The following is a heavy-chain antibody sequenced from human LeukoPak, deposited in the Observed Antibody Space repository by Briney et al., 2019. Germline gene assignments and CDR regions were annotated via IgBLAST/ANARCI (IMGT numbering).Heavy chain of an antibody. J-gene: IGHJ6*03. CDR3: ARVTDTAMVEEEVYYYYYYMDV. CDR1: GGTFSSSA. CDR2: IIPMFGTA. V-gene: IGHV1-69*13. Sequence: ASVKVSCKASGGTFSSSAISWVRQAPGQGLQWMGGIIPMFGTADYAQKFQGRITITADESTSTAYMELRSLRSDDTAVYYCARVTDTAMVEEEVYYYYYYMDVWGKGTTVTVSS. D-gene: IGHD5-18*01.